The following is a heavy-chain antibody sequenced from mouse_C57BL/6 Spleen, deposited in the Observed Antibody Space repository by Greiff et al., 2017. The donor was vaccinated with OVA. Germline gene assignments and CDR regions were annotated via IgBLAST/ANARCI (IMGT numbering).Heavy chain of an antibody. D-gene: IGHD2-5*01. CDR1: GYTFTDYE. CDR2: IDPETGGT. J-gene: IGHJ1*03. Sequence: QVQLQQSGAELVRPRASVTLSCKASGYTFTDYEMHWVKQTPVHGLEWIGAIDPETGGTAYNQKFKGKAILTADKSSSTAYMELRSLTSEDSAVYYCTPYYSNYFDVWGTGTTVTVSS. CDR3: TPYYSNYFDV. V-gene: IGHV1-15*01.